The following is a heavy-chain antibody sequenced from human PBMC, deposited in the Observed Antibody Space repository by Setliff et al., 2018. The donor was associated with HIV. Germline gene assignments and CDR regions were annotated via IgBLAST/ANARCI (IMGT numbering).Heavy chain of an antibody. CDR2: IYYSGST. Sequence: PESLSLAWLLAGRPISSHYWSWIRQPPGKGLEWIGYIYYSGSTTYNPSLKRRVAISVDNYKNQFSLKVNSVTAVDTAVYYGARGLNDHTYPPYMDVWGKRTTVTVSS. V-gene: IGHV4-59*11. CDR1: GRPISSHY. D-gene: IGHD3-16*01. J-gene: IGHJ6*03. CDR3: ARGLNDHTYPPYMDV.